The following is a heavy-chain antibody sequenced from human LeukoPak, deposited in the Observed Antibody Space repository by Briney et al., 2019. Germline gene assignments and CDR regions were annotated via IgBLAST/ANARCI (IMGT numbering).Heavy chain of an antibody. CDR2: IYENGGTT. Sequence: GGSLRLSCVSSGFTFRNHAMSWVRQAPEKGLEFVSGIYENGGTTYYADSVKGRFSISRDNSKNTLYLQMDSLRGEDTAVYYCAKDFRIGYSAHFDYWGQGALVTVSS. CDR1: GFTFRNHA. V-gene: IGHV3-23*01. D-gene: IGHD2-21*01. CDR3: AKDFRIGYSAHFDY. J-gene: IGHJ4*02.